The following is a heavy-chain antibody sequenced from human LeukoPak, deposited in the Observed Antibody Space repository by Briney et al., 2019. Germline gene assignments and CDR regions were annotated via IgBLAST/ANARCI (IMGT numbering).Heavy chain of an antibody. Sequence: HGESLKISCKGSGYSFTSYWISWVRQMPGKGLEWMGRIDPSDSYTNYSPSFQGHVTISADKSISTAYPQWSSLKASDTAMYYCARHVYYYDSSAPGGDWGQGTLVTVSS. D-gene: IGHD3-22*01. CDR2: IDPSDSYT. CDR3: ARHVYYYDSSAPGGD. CDR1: GYSFTSYW. J-gene: IGHJ4*02. V-gene: IGHV5-10-1*01.